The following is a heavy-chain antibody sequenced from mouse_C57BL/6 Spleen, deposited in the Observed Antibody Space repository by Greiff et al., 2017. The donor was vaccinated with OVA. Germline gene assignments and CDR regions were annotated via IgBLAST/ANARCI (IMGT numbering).Heavy chain of an antibody. V-gene: IGHV10-1*01. CDR3: VRHAPSSYWYFDV. Sequence: EVKLMESGGGLVQPKGSLKLSCAASGFSFNTYAMNWVRQAPGKGLEWVARIRSKSNNYATYYADSVKDRFTISRDDSESMLYLQMNNLKTEDTAMYYCVRHAPSSYWYFDVWGTGTTVTVSS. D-gene: IGHD2-10*02. CDR1: GFSFNTYA. J-gene: IGHJ1*03. CDR2: IRSKSNNYAT.